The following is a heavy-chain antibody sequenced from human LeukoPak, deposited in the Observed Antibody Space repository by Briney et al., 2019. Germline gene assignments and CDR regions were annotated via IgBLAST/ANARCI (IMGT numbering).Heavy chain of an antibody. V-gene: IGHV3-23*01. CDR2: ISGSGGGT. CDR3: AKRGVVIRVILVGFHKEAYYFDS. CDR1: GITLSNYG. D-gene: IGHD3-22*01. J-gene: IGHJ4*02. Sequence: GGSLRLSCAVSGITLSNYGMSWVRQAPGKGLEWVAGISGSGGGTNYADSVKGRFTISRDNPKNTLFLQMNSLRAEDTAMHFCAKRGVVIRVILVGFHKEAYYFDSWGRGALVTVSS.